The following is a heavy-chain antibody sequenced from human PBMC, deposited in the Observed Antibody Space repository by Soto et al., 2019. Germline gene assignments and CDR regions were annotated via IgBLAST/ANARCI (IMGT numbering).Heavy chain of an antibody. V-gene: IGHV3-73*01. J-gene: IGHJ5*02. D-gene: IGHD3-10*01. Sequence: EVQLVESGGGLVQPGGSLKLSCAASGFTFSNSAMHWVRQASGKGLERVGRIKSHADAYATAYAASVKGRFTISRDDSKNTAYLQMNSLKTEDTAVYYWANFGDYGGFYPWGQGSLDTVCS. CDR1: GFTFSNSA. CDR2: IKSHADAYAT. CDR3: ANFGDYGGFYP.